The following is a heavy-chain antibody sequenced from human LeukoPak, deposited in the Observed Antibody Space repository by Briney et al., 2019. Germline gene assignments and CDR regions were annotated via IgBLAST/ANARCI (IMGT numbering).Heavy chain of an antibody. CDR3: ARDPQFDVVATITHYYYMDV. CDR2: ISSSSSYI. CDR1: GFTFSGYS. V-gene: IGHV3-21*01. J-gene: IGHJ6*03. Sequence: NPGGSLRLSCAASGFTFSGYSMNWVRQAPGKGLEWVSSISSSSSYIYYADSVKGRFTISRDNAKNSLYLQMNSLRAEDTAVYYCARDPQFDVVATITHYYYMDVWGKGTTVTISS. D-gene: IGHD5-12*01.